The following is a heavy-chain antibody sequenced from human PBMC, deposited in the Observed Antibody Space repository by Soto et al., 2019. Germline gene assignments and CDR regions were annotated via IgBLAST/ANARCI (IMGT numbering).Heavy chain of an antibody. CDR1: GYRFTSYG. J-gene: IGHJ3*02. Sequence: GASVKVSCKASGYRFTSYGISWVRQAPGQGLEWLGWISAYDDNTNYAQKLQGRVTMTTDTSTSTAYMELRSLRSDDTAVYYCAREAYLIFGVAPPNAFDIWGQGTMDTVSS. CDR3: AREAYLIFGVAPPNAFDI. CDR2: ISAYDDNT. V-gene: IGHV1-18*01. D-gene: IGHD3-3*01.